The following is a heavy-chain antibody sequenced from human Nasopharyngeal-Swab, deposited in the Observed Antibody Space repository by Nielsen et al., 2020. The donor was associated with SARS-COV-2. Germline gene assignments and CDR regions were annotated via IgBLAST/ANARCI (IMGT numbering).Heavy chain of an antibody. D-gene: IGHD4-17*01. CDR2: IAHDASNE. CDR3: ARDAPAHYGAFY. CDR1: GFTFSSFG. Sequence: GGSLRLSCAASGFTFSSFGMHWVRQAPGKGLEWVAFIAHDASNEYYGDSVKGRFSNSRDSSKNTLYLQMDSLRGEDTAVYYCARDAPAHYGAFYWGRGTLVTVSS. V-gene: IGHV3-30*03. J-gene: IGHJ4*02.